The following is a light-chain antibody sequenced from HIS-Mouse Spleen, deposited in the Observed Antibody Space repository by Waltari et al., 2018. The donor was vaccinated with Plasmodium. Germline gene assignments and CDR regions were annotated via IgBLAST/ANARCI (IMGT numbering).Light chain of an antibody. CDR2: DVS. CDR3: CSYAGSYTYV. J-gene: IGLJ1*01. Sequence: QSALTQPRSVSGSPGQSVTISCPGTSSDVGGYTYVPWYQQHPGKAPKLMIYDVSKRPSGVPDRFSGSKSGNTASLTISGLQAEDEADYYCCSYAGSYTYVFGTGTKVTVL. V-gene: IGLV2-11*01. CDR1: SSDVGGYTY.